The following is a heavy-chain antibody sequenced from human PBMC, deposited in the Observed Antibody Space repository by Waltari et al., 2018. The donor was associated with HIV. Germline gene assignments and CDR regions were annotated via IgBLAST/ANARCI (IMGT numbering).Heavy chain of an antibody. Sequence: EVRLVESGGGLVQPGGSLRLSCAASGFTFSKYWMHWIRQVPGKGLEWVSRIEGDGSTTYYVDSVKGRFTISRDNAKNTLYLQMNYLSAEDTAMYFCARDPYYGADYWGQGTLVTVSS. CDR3: ARDPYYGADY. D-gene: IGHD3-10*01. V-gene: IGHV3-74*01. J-gene: IGHJ4*02. CDR2: IEGDGSTT. CDR1: GFTFSKYW.